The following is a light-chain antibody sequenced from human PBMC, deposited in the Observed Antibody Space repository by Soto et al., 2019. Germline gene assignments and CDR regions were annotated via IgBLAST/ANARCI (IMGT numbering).Light chain of an antibody. CDR2: GAS. CDR3: QQRSNWPPIT. J-gene: IGKJ5*01. Sequence: DIQMTQSPSSLSASVEDRVIITCRASQSISNHLNWYQQKPGKAPKFLIYGASTLQSGVPSRFTGSGSGTDFTLTISSLEPEDFAVYYCQQRSNWPPITFGQGTRLEIK. CDR1: QSISNH. V-gene: IGKV1-39*01.